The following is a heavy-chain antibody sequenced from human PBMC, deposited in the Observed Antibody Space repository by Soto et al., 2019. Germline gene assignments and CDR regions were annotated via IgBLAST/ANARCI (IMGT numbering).Heavy chain of an antibody. CDR3: ARGRGWFDP. J-gene: IGHJ5*02. V-gene: IGHV4-39*01. CDR1: GGSISSSSYY. Sequence: SETLSLTCTVSGGSISSSSYYWGWIRQPPGKGLEWIGSIYYSGSTYYNPSLKSRVTISVDTSKNQFSLKLSSVTAADTAVYYCARGRGWFDPWGQGTLVTVSS. CDR2: IYYSGST. D-gene: IGHD1-26*01.